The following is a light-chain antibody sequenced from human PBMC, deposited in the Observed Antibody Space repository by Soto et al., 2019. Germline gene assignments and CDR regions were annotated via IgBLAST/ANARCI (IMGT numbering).Light chain of an antibody. Sequence: DVQMAQSPSSLSASVGDRVTITCRASQSIGAYLHWYQQKPGKAPQLLIFAASTLQSGVPSRFSGGGSGTDFTLTISSLQPEDFATYYCQQSYYIPRTFGQGTKVEIK. CDR1: QSIGAY. CDR3: QQSYYIPRT. V-gene: IGKV1-39*01. CDR2: AAS. J-gene: IGKJ1*01.